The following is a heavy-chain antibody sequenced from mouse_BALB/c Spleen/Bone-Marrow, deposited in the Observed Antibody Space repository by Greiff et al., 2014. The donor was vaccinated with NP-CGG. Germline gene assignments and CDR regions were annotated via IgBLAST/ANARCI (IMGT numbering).Heavy chain of an antibody. Sequence: VQLQQSGAELMKPGASVKISCKATGYTFSSYWIEWVKQRPGHGLEWIGEILPGSGSTNYNEKFKGTATFTADTSSNTAYMQLSSLTSEDSAVYYCARKEGYDGYPDYWGQGTTLTVSS. CDR3: ARKEGYDGYPDY. CDR2: ILPGSGST. V-gene: IGHV1-9*01. J-gene: IGHJ2*01. CDR1: GYTFSSYW. D-gene: IGHD2-3*01.